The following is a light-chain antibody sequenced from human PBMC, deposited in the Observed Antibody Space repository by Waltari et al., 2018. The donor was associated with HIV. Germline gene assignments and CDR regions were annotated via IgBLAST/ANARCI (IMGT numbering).Light chain of an antibody. J-gene: IGLJ3*02. V-gene: IGLV2-14*01. CDR1: NSDIGVYNF. Sequence: QSALTQPASVSGSPGQWITISCTGTNSDIGVYNFVSWYQQHPGKAPKLSIFEVSNPPSGCSDRFSCSKSGNTASLTISGLQAEDEADYYCSSYRNSRTWVFGGGTKLTVL. CDR2: EVS. CDR3: SSYRNSRTWV.